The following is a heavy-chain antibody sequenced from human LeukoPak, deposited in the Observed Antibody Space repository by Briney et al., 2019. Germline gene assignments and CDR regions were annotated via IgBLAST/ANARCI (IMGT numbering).Heavy chain of an antibody. J-gene: IGHJ6*02. D-gene: IGHD3-10*01. CDR2: IGTAGDT. CDR1: GFTFSSYD. Sequence: GGSLRLSCAASGFTFSSYDMHWVRQATGKGLECVSAIGTAGDTYYPGSVKGRFTISRENAKNSLYLRMNSLRAGDTAVYYCARVLGSGSYGMDVWGQGTTVTVSS. V-gene: IGHV3-13*01. CDR3: ARVLGSGSYGMDV.